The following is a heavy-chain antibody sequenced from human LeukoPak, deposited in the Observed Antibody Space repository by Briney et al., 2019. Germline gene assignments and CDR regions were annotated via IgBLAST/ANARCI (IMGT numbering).Heavy chain of an antibody. V-gene: IGHV3-33*01. J-gene: IGHJ5*02. D-gene: IGHD2-15*01. CDR1: GFTFSSYG. CDR2: IWYDGSNK. CDR3: ARAPRPRDCSGGSCYSGWFDP. Sequence: PGGSLRLSCAASGFTFSSYGMHWVRQAPGKGLEWVAVIWYDGSNKYYADSVKGRFTISRDNSKNTLYLQMNSLRAEDTAVYYCARAPRPRDCSGGSCYSGWFDPWGQGTLVTVSS.